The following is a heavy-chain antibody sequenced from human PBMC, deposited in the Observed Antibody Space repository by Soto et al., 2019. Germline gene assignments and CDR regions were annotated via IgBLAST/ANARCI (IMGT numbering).Heavy chain of an antibody. CDR3: AIAEKNYYDGCGYPVDS. V-gene: IGHV4-61*08. J-gene: IGHJ4*02. CDR2: IYNSGST. D-gene: IGHD3-16*01. CDR1: EGSGGGGGDC. Sequence: PSETLCLPNSVAEGSGGGGGDCRIWNRKPPGKGLEWIGYIYNSGSTNYNPPLKSRVTISVDTSKNQFSLKLSAVTAADTALYYFAIAEKNYYDGCGYPVDSWGQGPLVTVSS.